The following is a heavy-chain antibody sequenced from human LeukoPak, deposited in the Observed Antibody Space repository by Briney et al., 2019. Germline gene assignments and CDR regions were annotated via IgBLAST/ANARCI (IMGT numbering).Heavy chain of an antibody. J-gene: IGHJ5*02. Sequence: ASVKVSCKASGYTFTSYGISWVRQAPGQGLEWMGWISAYNGNTNYAQKLQGRVTMTTDTSTSTAYMELRSLRSDGTAVYYCARERHYCSSTSCSGDWFDPWGQGTLVTVSS. CDR3: ARERHYCSSTSCSGDWFDP. CDR2: ISAYNGNT. V-gene: IGHV1-18*01. D-gene: IGHD2-2*01. CDR1: GYTFTSYG.